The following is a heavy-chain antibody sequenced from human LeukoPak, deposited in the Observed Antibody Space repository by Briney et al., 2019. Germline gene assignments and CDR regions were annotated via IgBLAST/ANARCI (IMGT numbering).Heavy chain of an antibody. CDR3: ARTRYCSGGSCYRVNWFDP. CDR1: GGTFSSYA. V-gene: IGHV1-69*10. CDR2: IIPIFGIA. D-gene: IGHD2-15*01. Sequence: SVKVSCKASGGTFSSYAISWVRQAPGQGLEWMGGIIPIFGIANYAQKFQGRVTITADKSTSTAYMELSSLRSEDTAVYYCARTRYCSGGSCYRVNWFDPWGQGTLVTVSS. J-gene: IGHJ5*02.